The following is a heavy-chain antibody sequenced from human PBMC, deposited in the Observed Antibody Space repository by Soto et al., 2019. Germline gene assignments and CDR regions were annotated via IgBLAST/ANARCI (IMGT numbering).Heavy chain of an antibody. V-gene: IGHV4-59*01. J-gene: IGHJ6*02. CDR2: IYYSGST. CDR1: GSSISSYY. CDR3: ARDGGVVVAATYYYYGMDV. D-gene: IGHD2-15*01. Sequence: SETLSLTCTVSGSSISSYYWSWIRQPPGKGLEWIGYIYYSGSTNYNPSLKSRVTISVDTSKNQFSLKLSSVTAADTAVYYCARDGGVVVAATYYYYGMDVWGQGTTVTVSS.